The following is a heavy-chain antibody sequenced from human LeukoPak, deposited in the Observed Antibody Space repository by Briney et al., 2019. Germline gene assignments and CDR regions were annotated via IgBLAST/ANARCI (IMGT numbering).Heavy chain of an antibody. CDR2: ISSSGSTI. CDR1: GFTFSDYY. V-gene: IGHV3-11*01. CDR3: ARAPPYSSGWYSF. D-gene: IGHD6-19*01. J-gene: IGHJ4*02. Sequence: GGSLRLSCAASGFTFSDYYMSWIRQAPGKGLEWVSYISSSGSTICYADSVKGRFTISRDNAKNSLYLQMNSLRAEDTAVYCCARAPPYSSGWYSFWGQGTLVTVSS.